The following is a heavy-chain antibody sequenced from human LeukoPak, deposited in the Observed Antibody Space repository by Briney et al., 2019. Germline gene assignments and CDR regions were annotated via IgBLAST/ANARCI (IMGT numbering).Heavy chain of an antibody. V-gene: IGHV3-48*01. CDR1: GFTFSIYS. D-gene: IGHD1-7*01. Sequence: GGSLRLSCAASGFTFSIYSMSWVRQAPGKGLEWVSYISSSSSTISYADSVKGRFTISRDNSKNTLYLQMNSLRAEDTAVYYCAKDLLTGTTKLSGPFDYWGQGTLVTVSS. CDR2: ISSSSSTI. CDR3: AKDLLTGTTKLSGPFDY. J-gene: IGHJ4*02.